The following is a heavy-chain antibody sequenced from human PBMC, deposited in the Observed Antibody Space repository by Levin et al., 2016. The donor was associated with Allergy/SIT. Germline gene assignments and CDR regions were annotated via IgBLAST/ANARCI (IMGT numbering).Heavy chain of an antibody. CDR1: GGSISSSSYY. D-gene: IGHD5-18*01. J-gene: IGHJ5*02. CDR3: AILEPPDTAMVGFRAHNWFDP. V-gene: IGHV4-39*01. CDR2: IYYSGST. Sequence: GSLRLSCTVSGGSISSSSYYWGWIRQPPGKGLEWIGSIYYSGSTYYNPSLKSRVTISVDTSKNQFSLKLSSVTAADTAVYYCAILEPPDTAMVGFRAHNWFDPWGQGTLVTVSS.